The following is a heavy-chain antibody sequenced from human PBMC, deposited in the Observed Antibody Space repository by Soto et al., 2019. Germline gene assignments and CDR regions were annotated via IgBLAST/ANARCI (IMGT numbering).Heavy chain of an antibody. Sequence: ASVKVSCKASGGTFSSYTISWVRQAPGQGLEWMGWISAYNGNTNYAQKLQGRVTMTTDTSTSTAYMELRSLRSDDTAVYYCARLFIAVAGSLLDPWGQGTLVTVSS. J-gene: IGHJ5*02. D-gene: IGHD6-19*01. V-gene: IGHV1-18*01. CDR2: ISAYNGNT. CDR3: ARLFIAVAGSLLDP. CDR1: GGTFSSYT.